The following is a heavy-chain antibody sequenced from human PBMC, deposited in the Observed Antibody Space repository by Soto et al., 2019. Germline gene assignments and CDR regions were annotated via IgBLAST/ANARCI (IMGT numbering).Heavy chain of an antibody. CDR1: GGSISSYY. V-gene: IGHV4-59*01. CDR3: ARGHQYRLPRTQTTYNWFDH. J-gene: IGHJ5*02. D-gene: IGHD1-1*01. CDR2: IYYSGST. Sequence: PSETLSLTCTVSGGSISSYYWSWIRQPPGKGLEWIGYIYYSGSTNYNPSLKSRVTISVDTSKNQFSLKLSSVTAADTAVYYCARGHQYRLPRTQTTYNWFDHWGQGTLVTVSS.